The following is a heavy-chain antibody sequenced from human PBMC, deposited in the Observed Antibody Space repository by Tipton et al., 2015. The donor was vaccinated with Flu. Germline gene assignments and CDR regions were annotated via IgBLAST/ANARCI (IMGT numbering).Heavy chain of an antibody. V-gene: IGHV4-38-2*01. Sequence: LRLSCAVSGYSISRGYYWGWIRQPPGKGLEWIGSIYPHGDIHFNPSLKSRVSIPVYTSNNRFSLNLTAVTAADTAVYYCARAEIGDFDYWGQGTLVTVSS. J-gene: IGHJ4*02. CDR1: GYSISRGYY. CDR2: IYPHGDI. D-gene: IGHD2/OR15-2a*01. CDR3: ARAEIGDFDY.